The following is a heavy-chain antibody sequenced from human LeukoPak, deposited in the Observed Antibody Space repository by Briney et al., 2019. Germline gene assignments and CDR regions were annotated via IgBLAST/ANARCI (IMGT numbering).Heavy chain of an antibody. CDR3: ASYRYCSGGSCFRV. V-gene: IGHV4-34*01. CDR1: GDSISSYY. CDR2: INHSGST. D-gene: IGHD2-15*01. Sequence: SETLSLTCSVSGDSISSYYWSWIRQPPGKGLEWIGEINHSGSTNYNPSLKSRVTISVDTSKNQFSLKLSSVTAADTAVYYCASYRYCSGGSCFRVWGQGTLVTVSS. J-gene: IGHJ4*02.